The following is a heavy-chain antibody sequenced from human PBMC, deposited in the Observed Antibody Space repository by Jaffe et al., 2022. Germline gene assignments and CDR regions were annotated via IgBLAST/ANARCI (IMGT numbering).Heavy chain of an antibody. J-gene: IGHJ4*02. Sequence: QVQLQESGPGLVKPSETLSLTCAVSGYPISSDFYWGWIRQPPGKDLEWIGSIYHSGSTYSNPSLKSRVTISVDTSKNQFSLKLSSVAAADSAVYYCARQIRGMTGSLFYFDYWGQGTLVTVSS. V-gene: IGHV4-38-2*01. CDR2: IYHSGST. D-gene: IGHD3-9*01. CDR3: ARQIRGMTGSLFYFDY. CDR1: GYPISSDFY.